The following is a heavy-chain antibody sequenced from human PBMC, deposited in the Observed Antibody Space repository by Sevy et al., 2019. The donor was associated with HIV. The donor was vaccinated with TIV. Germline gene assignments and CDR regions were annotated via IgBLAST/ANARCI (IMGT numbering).Heavy chain of an antibody. J-gene: IGHJ1*01. CDR1: GFIFSNFA. V-gene: IGHV3-30*04. Sequence: GGSLRLSCTVSGFIFSNFAMHWVRQAPGKGLEWVAVTSYDGSHKYYADSVKGVFTVSRDNSRNILSLEMSSLRRDDTAVYYCARGENNDEFFQYWGQGTLVTVSS. CDR3: ARGENNDEFFQY. D-gene: IGHD1-26*01. CDR2: TSYDGSHK.